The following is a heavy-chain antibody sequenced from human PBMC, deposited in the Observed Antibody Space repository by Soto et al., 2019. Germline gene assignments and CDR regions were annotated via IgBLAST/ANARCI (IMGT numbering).Heavy chain of an antibody. V-gene: IGHV3-30*04. CDR3: ARQRLGYCTNGVCSSVFFDI. CDR1: GFTFSSFA. CDR2: ISHDGNTN. Sequence: PGGSLRLSCAASGFTFSSFAMHWVRQAPGKGLAWVAVISHDGNTNFYPESMRGRLTISRDNSDNTMYLQMDNLRPEDTAIYFCARQRLGYCTNGVCSSVFFDIWGQGTQVTVSS. D-gene: IGHD2-8*01. J-gene: IGHJ4*02.